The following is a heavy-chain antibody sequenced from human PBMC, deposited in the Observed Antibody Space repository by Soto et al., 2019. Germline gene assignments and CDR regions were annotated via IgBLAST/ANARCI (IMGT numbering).Heavy chain of an antibody. Sequence: QVQLVESGGGVVQPGRSLRLSCAASGFTFSSYGMHWVRQAPGKGLEWVAVIWYDGSNKYYADSVKGRFTISRDNSKSTLYLQMNSLRAEDTAVDYCARDGYCSGGSCYSVPVFDYWGQGTLVTVSS. V-gene: IGHV3-33*01. CDR3: ARDGYCSGGSCYSVPVFDY. CDR1: GFTFSSYG. CDR2: IWYDGSNK. J-gene: IGHJ4*02. D-gene: IGHD2-15*01.